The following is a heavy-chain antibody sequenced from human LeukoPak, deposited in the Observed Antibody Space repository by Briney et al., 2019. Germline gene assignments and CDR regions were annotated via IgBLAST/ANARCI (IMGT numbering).Heavy chain of an antibody. CDR2: IYPGDSDT. CDR3: ARLRSSAYYEQFEY. CDR1: GYSFSSYW. D-gene: IGHD3-22*01. V-gene: IGHV5-51*01. J-gene: IGHJ4*02. Sequence: GESLKISCKGSGYSFSSYWIAWVRQMPGKGLEWMGIIYPGDSDTRYSPSFQGQVTISADKSISTAYLEWSSLKASDTAMYYCARLRSSAYYEQFEYWGQGTLVTVSS.